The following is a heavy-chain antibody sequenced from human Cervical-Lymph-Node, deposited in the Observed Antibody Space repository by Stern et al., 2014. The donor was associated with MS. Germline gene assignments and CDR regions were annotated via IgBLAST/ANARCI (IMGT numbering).Heavy chain of an antibody. CDR2: LYPGESDT. D-gene: IGHD6-19*01. CDR3: ARHCAKREQCAFDY. Sequence: EVQLVESGAEVKKPGESLKISCKGSGYSFTNYWIGWGRQMPGKGLEWMAILYPGESDTRYSPSFQGQGTISADKSIRTASLQWSSLKASDTAMYYCARHCAKREQCAFDYWGQGTLVTVSS. J-gene: IGHJ4*02. CDR1: GYSFTNYW. V-gene: IGHV5-51*01.